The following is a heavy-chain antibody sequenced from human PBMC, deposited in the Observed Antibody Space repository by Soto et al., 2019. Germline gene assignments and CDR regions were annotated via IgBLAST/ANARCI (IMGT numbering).Heavy chain of an antibody. V-gene: IGHV4-59*01. Sequence: ASETLSLTCTVSGGSISSYYWSWIRQPPGKGLEWIGYIYYSGSTNYSPSLKSRVTISVDTSKNQFSLKLSSVTTADTAVYYCARVGSSWYHNWFDPWGQGTLVTVSS. CDR3: ARVGSSWYHNWFDP. D-gene: IGHD6-13*01. J-gene: IGHJ5*02. CDR2: IYYSGST. CDR1: GGSISSYY.